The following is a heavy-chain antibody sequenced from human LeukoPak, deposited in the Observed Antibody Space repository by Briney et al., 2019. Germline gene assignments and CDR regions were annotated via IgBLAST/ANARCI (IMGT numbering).Heavy chain of an antibody. CDR2: ISSSSSTI. CDR3: ARDFAYSRLDS. D-gene: IGHD6-13*01. J-gene: IGHJ4*02. V-gene: IGHV3-48*01. Sequence: PGGSLRLSCAASGFTFSSYSMNWVRQAPGKGLEWVSYISSSSSTIYYADSVKGRFTISRDNAENSLYLQMNSLRAEDTALYYCARDFAYSRLDSWGQGTLVTVSS. CDR1: GFTFSSYS.